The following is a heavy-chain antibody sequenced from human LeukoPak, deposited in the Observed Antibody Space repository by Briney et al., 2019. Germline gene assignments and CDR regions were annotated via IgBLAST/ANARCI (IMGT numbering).Heavy chain of an antibody. CDR1: GGSISSYF. J-gene: IGHJ4*02. D-gene: IGHD4-17*01. Sequence: SEALSLTCTVSGGSISSYFWSWVRQPPGKGLECIGYIVYSGSTNYNPSLKSRVTISVDTSKSQLSLRLNSVTAADTAVYYCARNGDYGPYYFDYWGQGTLVTVSS. CDR3: ARNGDYGPYYFDY. V-gene: IGHV4-59*08. CDR2: IVYSGST.